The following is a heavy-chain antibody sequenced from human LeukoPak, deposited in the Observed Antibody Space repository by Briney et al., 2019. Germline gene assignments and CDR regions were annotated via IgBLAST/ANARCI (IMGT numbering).Heavy chain of an antibody. CDR2: ISSSSSYI. V-gene: IGHV3-21*01. CDR1: GFTFSSYS. J-gene: IGHJ4*02. Sequence: GSLRLSCAASGFTFSSYSMNWVRQAPGKGLEWVSSISSSSSYIYYADSVKGRFTISRDNAKNSLYLQMNSLRAEDTAVYYCARDNIAVAGTGTFDYWGQGTLVTVSS. D-gene: IGHD6-19*01. CDR3: ARDNIAVAGTGTFDY.